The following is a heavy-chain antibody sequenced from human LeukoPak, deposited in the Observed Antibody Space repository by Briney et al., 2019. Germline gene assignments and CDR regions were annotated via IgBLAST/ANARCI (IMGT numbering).Heavy chain of an antibody. CDR1: GGSFSGYY. CDR2: INHSGST. CDR3: ARGYDSLAFDI. Sequence: SETLSLTCAVYGGSFSGYYWSWIRQPPGKGLEWIGEINHSGSTNYNPSLKSRVTISVDTSKNQFSLKLSSVTAADTAAYYCARGYDSLAFDIWGQGTMVTVSS. J-gene: IGHJ3*02. V-gene: IGHV4-34*01. D-gene: IGHD5-12*01.